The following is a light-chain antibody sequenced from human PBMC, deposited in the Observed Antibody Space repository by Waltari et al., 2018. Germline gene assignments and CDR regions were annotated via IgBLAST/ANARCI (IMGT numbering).Light chain of an antibody. CDR1: QSVSSSY. V-gene: IGKV3-20*01. Sequence: ELVLTQSPGTLSLSPGERATLSCRASQSVSSSYLAWYQQKPGQAPRLLIYGASSRATGIPDRFSGSGSGTDFTLTISRLEPEDFAVYYCQQYGSSPRGTFGQGTKVEIK. CDR3: QQYGSSPRGT. J-gene: IGKJ1*01. CDR2: GAS.